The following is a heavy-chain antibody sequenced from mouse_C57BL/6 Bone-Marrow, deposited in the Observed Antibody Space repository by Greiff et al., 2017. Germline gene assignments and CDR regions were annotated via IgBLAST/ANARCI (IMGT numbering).Heavy chain of an antibody. CDR2: IWGVGST. V-gene: IGHV2-6*01. Sequence: VKLQASGPGLVAPSQSLSITCTVSGFSLTSYGVDWVRQSPGKGLEWLGVIWGVGSTNYNSALKSRLSISKDNSKSQVFLKRNSLQTDDTAMYYCASDSSGTGGAMDYWGQGTSVTVSS. CDR3: ASDSSGTGGAMDY. D-gene: IGHD3-2*02. CDR1: GFSLTSYG. J-gene: IGHJ4*01.